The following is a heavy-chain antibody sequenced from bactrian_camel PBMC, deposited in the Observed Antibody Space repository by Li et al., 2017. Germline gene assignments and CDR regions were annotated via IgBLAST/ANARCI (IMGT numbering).Heavy chain of an antibody. CDR3: AADLVTDEPSLVEREYYY. CDR2: KNHDGAVT. D-gene: IGHD1*01. J-gene: IGHJ4*01. V-gene: IGHV3S26*01. CDR1: QFIDARVC. Sequence: HVQLVESGGGSVQSGGSLSLSCTASQFIDARVCMGWFRQTPGKGREGVAAKNHDGAVTYADWSGKFTISLDKTKTTLYLRINSLEPDDTALYYCAADLVTDEPSLVEREYYYWGQGTQVTVS.